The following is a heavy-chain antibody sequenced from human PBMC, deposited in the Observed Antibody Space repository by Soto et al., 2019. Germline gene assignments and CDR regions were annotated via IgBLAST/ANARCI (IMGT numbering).Heavy chain of an antibody. CDR2: IYHSGST. CDR3: ASWCSGGSCYSY. J-gene: IGHJ4*02. D-gene: IGHD2-15*01. CDR1: SGSISSSKW. V-gene: IGHV4-4*02. Sequence: PSETLCLTCAVSSGSISSSKWWSWVRQPPGKGLEWIGEIYHSGSTNYNPSLKSRVTISVDKSKNQFSLKLSSVTAADTAVYYCASWCSGGSCYSYWGQGTLVTVSS.